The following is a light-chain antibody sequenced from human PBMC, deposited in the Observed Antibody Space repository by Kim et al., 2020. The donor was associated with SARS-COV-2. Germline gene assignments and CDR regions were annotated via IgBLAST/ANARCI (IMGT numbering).Light chain of an antibody. Sequence: SPGEGATLSGRASQSVSSYLAWYQQKPGQAPRLLIYDASNRATGVPARFSGSGSGTDFTLTISSLEPEDFAVYYCQQRSNWPPITFGQGTRLAIK. CDR2: DAS. J-gene: IGKJ5*01. CDR1: QSVSSY. V-gene: IGKV3-11*01. CDR3: QQRSNWPPIT.